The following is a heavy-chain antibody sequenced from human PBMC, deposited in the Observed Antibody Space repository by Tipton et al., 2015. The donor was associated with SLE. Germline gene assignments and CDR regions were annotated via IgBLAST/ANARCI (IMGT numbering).Heavy chain of an antibody. J-gene: IGHJ4*02. CDR3: ARTIFDSWTGYHYYYFDF. Sequence: QLVQSGGGLVQPGGSLRLSCAASGFSVSSNYMNWVRQAPGKGLEWVSIIYSGGSTYYADSVKGRFTISRHNSKNTLYLQMNSLRAEDAAVYYCARTIFDSWTGYHYYYFDFWGQGTMVTVSS. V-gene: IGHV3-53*04. D-gene: IGHD3/OR15-3a*01. CDR1: GFSVSSNY. CDR2: IYSGGST.